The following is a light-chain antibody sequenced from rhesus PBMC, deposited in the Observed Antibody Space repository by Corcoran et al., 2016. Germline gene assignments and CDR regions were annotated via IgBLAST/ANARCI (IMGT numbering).Light chain of an antibody. J-gene: IGKJ4*01. CDR1: DNVNNF. Sequence: DIQMTQSPSSLSASIGDRVTITCRTSDNVNNFLNWYQQKPGKAPKLLIYRASTLQSGVPSRFSGSGSGTYYTFPITSLQSEDVATYYCQHNYGTPLTFGGWTKVEIK. CDR3: QHNYGTPLT. V-gene: IGKV1-74*01. CDR2: RAS.